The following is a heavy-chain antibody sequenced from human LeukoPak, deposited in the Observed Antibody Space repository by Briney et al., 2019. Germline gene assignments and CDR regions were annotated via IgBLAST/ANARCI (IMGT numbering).Heavy chain of an antibody. J-gene: IGHJ3*02. CDR1: GGSISSYY. CDR2: VYYSGST. Sequence: PSETLSLTCTVSGGSISSYYWSWIRQPPGKGLEWIGYVYYSGSTNYNPSLKSRVTISIDTSKNRFSLKLSSVTAADTAVYYCARVSTRPAFYYDTSGYYYRAFDIWGQGTMVTVSS. V-gene: IGHV4-59*01. D-gene: IGHD3-22*01. CDR3: ARVSTRPAFYYDTSGYYYRAFDI.